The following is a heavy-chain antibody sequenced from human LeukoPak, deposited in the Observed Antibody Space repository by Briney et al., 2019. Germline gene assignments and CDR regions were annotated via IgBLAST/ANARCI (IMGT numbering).Heavy chain of an antibody. J-gene: IGHJ4*02. V-gene: IGHV4-59*08. CDR2: IHHSRST. Sequence: SETLSLTCTVPGGSIRSYSWSWIRQPPGSGLEWIGYIHHSRSTYYNPSLKSRVTISVDTSKNQFSLKLSSVTAADTAVYYCARHEEMAGWEVDYWGQGTLVTVSS. D-gene: IGHD1-26*01. CDR1: GGSIRSYS. CDR3: ARHEEMAGWEVDY.